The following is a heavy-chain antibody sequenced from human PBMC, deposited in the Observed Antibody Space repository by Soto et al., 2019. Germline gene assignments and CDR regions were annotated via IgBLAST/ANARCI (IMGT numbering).Heavy chain of an antibody. J-gene: IGHJ6*02. CDR1: GFTFSSYG. D-gene: IGHD2-8*01. Sequence: PGGSLRLSCAASGFTFSSYGMHWVRQAPGKGLEWVAVISYDGSNKYYADSVKGRFTISRDNSKNTLYLQMNSLRAEDTAVYYCAKDRAVSTIDPFYYYYYGMDVWGQGTTVTVSS. V-gene: IGHV3-30*18. CDR3: AKDRAVSTIDPFYYYYYGMDV. CDR2: ISYDGSNK.